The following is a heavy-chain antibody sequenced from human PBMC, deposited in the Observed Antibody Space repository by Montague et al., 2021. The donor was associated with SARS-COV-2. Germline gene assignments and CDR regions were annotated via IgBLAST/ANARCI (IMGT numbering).Heavy chain of an antibody. D-gene: IGHD3-3*01. CDR2: IYYSGST. V-gene: IGHV4-31*03. CDR3: ARAKRITIFGVVNEIDY. CDR1: GGSISSSSYY. Sequence: TLSLTCTVSGGSISSSSYYWSWIRQHPGKGLEWIGYIYYSGSTYYNPSLKSRVTISVDTSKNQFSLKLSSVTAADTAVYYCARAKRITIFGVVNEIDYWGQGTLVTVSS. J-gene: IGHJ4*02.